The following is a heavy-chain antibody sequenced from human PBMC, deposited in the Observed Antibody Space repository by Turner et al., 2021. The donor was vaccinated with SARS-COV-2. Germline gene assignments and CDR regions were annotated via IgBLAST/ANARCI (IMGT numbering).Heavy chain of an antibody. Sequence: QVQLVESGGGVVQPGRSLRPSCAASGFTFSNYGVHWVRQGPGKGLEWVAVISYDGSNKYYADSVKGRFTISRDNSKNTLYLQMNSLRAEDTAVYYCAKSGGMYCSGGNCYSSYFDYWGQGTLVTVSS. CDR3: AKSGGMYCSGGNCYSSYFDY. V-gene: IGHV3-30*18. D-gene: IGHD2-15*01. CDR1: GFTFSNYG. CDR2: ISYDGSNK. J-gene: IGHJ4*02.